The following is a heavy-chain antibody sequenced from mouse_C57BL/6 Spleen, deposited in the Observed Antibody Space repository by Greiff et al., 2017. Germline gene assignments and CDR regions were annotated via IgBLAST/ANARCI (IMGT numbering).Heavy chain of an antibody. V-gene: IGHV7-3*01. J-gene: IGHJ1*03. D-gene: IGHD1-1*02. Sequence: EVKLMESGGGLVQPGGSLSLSCAASGFTFTDYYMSWVRQPPGKALEWLGFIRNKANGYTTEYSETVKGRFTISRDNSQGTLCLQMNALRAEDSATYYCARYRGGGLYFDVWGTGTTVTVSS. CDR1: GFTFTDYY. CDR2: IRNKANGYTT. CDR3: ARYRGGGLYFDV.